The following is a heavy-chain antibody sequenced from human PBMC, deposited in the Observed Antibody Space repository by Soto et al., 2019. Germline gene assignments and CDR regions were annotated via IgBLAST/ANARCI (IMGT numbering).Heavy chain of an antibody. V-gene: IGHV3-15*01. CDR1: GFTFSNAW. Sequence: PGGSLRLSCAASGFTFSNAWMSWVRQAPGKGLEWVGRIKSKTEAATRDFAAPVKGRFAISRDDSKNTLYLQMNSLKIEDSAVYYCTSGTGRSDFDYWGLGTLVTVSS. CDR3: TSGTGRSDFDY. J-gene: IGHJ4*02. CDR2: IKSKTEAATR. D-gene: IGHD3-3*01.